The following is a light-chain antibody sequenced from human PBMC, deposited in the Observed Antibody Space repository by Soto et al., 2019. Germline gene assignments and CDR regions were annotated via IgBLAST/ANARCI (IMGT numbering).Light chain of an antibody. CDR2: GAS. V-gene: IGKV3-20*01. CDR1: QSVKTN. CDR3: QQYGSSPRT. J-gene: IGKJ1*01. Sequence: EIVLAQSPGTLSLSQGERATLPCRASQSVKTNLAWYQQKPGQAPRLLIYGASSRATGIPDRFSGSGSGTDFTLTISRLEPEDFAVYYCQQYGSSPRTFGQGTKVDI.